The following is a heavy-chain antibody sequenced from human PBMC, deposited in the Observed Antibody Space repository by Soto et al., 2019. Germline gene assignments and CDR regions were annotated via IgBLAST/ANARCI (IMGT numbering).Heavy chain of an antibody. D-gene: IGHD2-15*01. J-gene: IGHJ4*02. Sequence: QVQLVQSGAEVKKPGSSVKVSCKASGGTFSSYNISWVRQAPGQGLEWMGRIIPILGIANYAQKFQGRVTITADKSTSTAYMELSSLRSEDTAVYYCARGGYCSGGSCYPDYWGQGTLVTVSS. V-gene: IGHV1-69*02. CDR3: ARGGYCSGGSCYPDY. CDR2: IIPILGIA. CDR1: GGTFSSYN.